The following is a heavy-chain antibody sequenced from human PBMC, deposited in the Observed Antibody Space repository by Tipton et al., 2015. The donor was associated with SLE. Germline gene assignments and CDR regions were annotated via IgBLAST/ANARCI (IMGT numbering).Heavy chain of an antibody. CDR1: GGSISSSGYD. D-gene: IGHD2-2*01. CDR2: FYHSGST. V-gene: IGHV4-39*07. CDR3: ARINGPTAMDFYYYYMDV. Sequence: TLSLTCTVSGGSISSSGYDWGWIRQPPGKGLEWIGSFYHSGSTYYNPSLKSRVTISVDTSKNQFSLKLSSVTAADTAQYYCARINGPTAMDFYYYYMDVWGNATTVTVSS. J-gene: IGHJ6*03.